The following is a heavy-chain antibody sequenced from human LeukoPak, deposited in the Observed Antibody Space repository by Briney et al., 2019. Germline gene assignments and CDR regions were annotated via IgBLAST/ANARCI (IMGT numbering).Heavy chain of an antibody. CDR3: ARDLKGYGSGSYYYYYGMDV. V-gene: IGHV4-31*03. CDR2: IYYSGST. J-gene: IGHJ6*02. D-gene: IGHD3-10*01. CDR1: GGSISSGGYY. Sequence: SETLSLTCTVSGGSISSGGYYWSWIRQDPGKGLEWIGYIYYSGSTYYNPSLKSRVTISVDTSKNQSSLKLSSVTAADTAVYYCARDLKGYGSGSYYYYYGMDVWGQGTTVTVSS.